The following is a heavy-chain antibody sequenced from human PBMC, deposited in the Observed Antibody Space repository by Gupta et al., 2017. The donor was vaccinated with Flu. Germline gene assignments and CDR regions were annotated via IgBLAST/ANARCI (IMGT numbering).Heavy chain of an antibody. CDR3: ARGVLREGGDLYYFDF. J-gene: IGHJ4*02. Sequence: GTVHSYAFSWVRQAPGQGLEWMGGLNPIFGTTNYAQKFQGRVTITADDPTSTAYMELSSLRSEDTAVYFCARGVLREGGDLYYFDFWGQGTLGTVSS. V-gene: IGHV1-69*01. CDR1: GTVHSYA. CDR2: LNPIFGTT. D-gene: IGHD3-16*01.